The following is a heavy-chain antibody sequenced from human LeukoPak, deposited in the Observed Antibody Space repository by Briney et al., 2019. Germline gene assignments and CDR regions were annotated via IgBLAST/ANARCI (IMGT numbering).Heavy chain of an antibody. J-gene: IGHJ4*02. CDR2: IYYSGST. CDR3: ARQRDPFDY. CDR1: GGSISSYF. V-gene: IGHV4-59*08. D-gene: IGHD5-24*01. Sequence: SETLSPTCTVSGGSISSYFWSWIRQPPGKGLEWIGYIYYSGSTNYNPSLKSRVTISVDTSKNQFSLKLSSVTAADTAVYYCARQRDPFDYWGQGTLVTVSS.